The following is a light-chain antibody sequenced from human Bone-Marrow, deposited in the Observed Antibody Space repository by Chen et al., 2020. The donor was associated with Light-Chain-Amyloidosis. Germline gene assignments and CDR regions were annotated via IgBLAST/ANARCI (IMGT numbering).Light chain of an antibody. J-gene: IGLJ2*01. CDR3: QSADSSGTYEVI. V-gene: IGLV3-25*03. CDR1: DLPTKY. CDR2: RDT. Sequence: SYELTQPPSVSVSPGHTARITCSGDDLPTKYAYWYQQKPVQAPVLVIHRDTERPSGISERFFGSSSGTTATLTISGVQAEDEADYHCQSADSSGTYEVIFGGGTKLTVL.